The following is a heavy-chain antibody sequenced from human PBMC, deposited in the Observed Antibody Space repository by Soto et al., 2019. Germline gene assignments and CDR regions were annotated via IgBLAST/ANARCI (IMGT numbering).Heavy chain of an antibody. CDR1: GVSLSTSGEG. D-gene: IGHD2-15*01. CDR3: AHRRRTVVVGAPFDL. Sequence: QITLRESGPTLVQPTQTLTLTCTLSGVSLSTSGEGVGWIRQPPGKALEWLALIYWDDDKRFSPSLKSRLAITTDICKNQLVMTMTDMAPEDTAIYYCAHRRRTVVVGAPFDLWGQGSQVTVSS. V-gene: IGHV2-5*02. J-gene: IGHJ4*02. CDR2: IYWDDDK.